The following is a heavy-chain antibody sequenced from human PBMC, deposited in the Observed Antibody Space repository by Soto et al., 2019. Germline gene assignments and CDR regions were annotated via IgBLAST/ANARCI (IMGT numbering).Heavy chain of an antibody. D-gene: IGHD3-10*01. CDR3: AREDVRFARFDP. Sequence: QVQLVQSGAEVKKPGASVKVSCKASGYTFTSNGISSVRQAPGQGLEWMGWISAYNGNTNYAQKLQGRVTMTTDTSTSTAYIELRSLRSDDTAVCYCAREDVRFARFDPWGQGTLVTVSS. CDR1: GYTFTSNG. V-gene: IGHV1-18*01. J-gene: IGHJ5*02. CDR2: ISAYNGNT.